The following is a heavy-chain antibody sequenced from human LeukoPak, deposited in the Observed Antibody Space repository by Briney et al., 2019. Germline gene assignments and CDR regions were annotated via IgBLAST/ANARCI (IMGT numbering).Heavy chain of an antibody. CDR1: GGSFIGYS. D-gene: IGHD3-3*01. J-gene: IGHJ4*02. CDR2: INPSGGA. Sequence: SETLSLTCAVYGGSFIGYSWSWIRQPPGKGLGWIGEINPSGGANYNPSLKSRATISADTSKTQFSLNLGSVTAADTAGYYVPRVPLRFLESFDYWGQGTLVTVSS. V-gene: IGHV4-34*01. CDR3: PRVPLRFLESFDY.